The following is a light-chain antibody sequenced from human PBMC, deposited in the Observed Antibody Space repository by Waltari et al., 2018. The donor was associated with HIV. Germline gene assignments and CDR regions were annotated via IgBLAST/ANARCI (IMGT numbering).Light chain of an antibody. CDR3: CSYAGDSTLV. Sequence: QSAPPPPAPVSGSPGQSSTISRTGTRSDVGSYNLVSRYQQHPGKAPKLMIFEGSKRPSGVPNRFSGSKSGNTASLTISGLQAEDEAEYYCCSYAGDSTLVLGGGTKLTVL. J-gene: IGLJ2*01. CDR2: EGS. CDR1: RSDVGSYNL. V-gene: IGLV2-23*01.